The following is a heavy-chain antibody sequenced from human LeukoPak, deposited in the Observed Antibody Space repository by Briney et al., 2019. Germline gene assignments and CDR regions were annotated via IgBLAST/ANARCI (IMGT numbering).Heavy chain of an antibody. CDR2: IKQDGSEK. CDR3: ARGGDYLDY. J-gene: IGHJ4*02. Sequence: PGGSLRLSCAASGISFNTCWMSWVRQAPGKGLEWVANIKQDGSEKYYVDSVKGRFTISRDNAQNSLYLQMNSLRAEDTAVYYCARGGDYLDYWGQGDLVTVYS. V-gene: IGHV3-7*01. CDR1: GISFNTCW.